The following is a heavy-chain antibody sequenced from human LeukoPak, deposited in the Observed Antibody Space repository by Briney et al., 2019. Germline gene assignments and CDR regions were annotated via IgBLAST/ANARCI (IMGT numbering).Heavy chain of an antibody. CDR1: GFNFSSYA. D-gene: IGHD2-2*01. Sequence: PGGSLRLSCAASGFNFSSYAMSWVRQAPGKGLEWVSAISGSGGSTYYADSVKGRFTISRDNSKNTLYLQMNSLRAEDTAVYYCAKVRGYCSSTSCPWDFDYWGQGTLVTVSS. CDR3: AKVRGYCSSTSCPWDFDY. V-gene: IGHV3-23*01. J-gene: IGHJ4*02. CDR2: ISGSGGST.